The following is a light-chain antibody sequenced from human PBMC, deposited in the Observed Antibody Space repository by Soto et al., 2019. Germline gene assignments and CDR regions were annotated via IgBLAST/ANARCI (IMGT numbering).Light chain of an antibody. Sequence: QSVMTQPPSVSAAPGQKVTISCSGSSSNIGGNSVSWYQQLPGTAPKLLISDNHKRPSGIPDRFSGSKSGTSATLGITGLQAGDEGDYYCATWDSRLRALLFGGGTKLTVL. CDR3: ATWDSRLRALL. J-gene: IGLJ2*01. V-gene: IGLV1-51*01. CDR2: DNH. CDR1: SSNIGGNS.